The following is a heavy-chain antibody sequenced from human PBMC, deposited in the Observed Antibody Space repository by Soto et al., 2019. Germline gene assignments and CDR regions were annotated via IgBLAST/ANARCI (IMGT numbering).Heavy chain of an antibody. CDR3: ARGGNVVVLAAYAY. CDR2: INVGRGNT. J-gene: IGHJ4*02. Sequence: QVQLVQSGAEVKKPGASVKVSCKTSGYTFTTYAMHWVRQAPGQRPEWMGWINVGRGNTKYSQSFQGRVTITADTSASTTYMELSSLRSEDTAVYYCARGGNVVVLAAYAYWGQGTQVTVSS. D-gene: IGHD2-15*01. CDR1: GYTFTTYA. V-gene: IGHV1-3*01.